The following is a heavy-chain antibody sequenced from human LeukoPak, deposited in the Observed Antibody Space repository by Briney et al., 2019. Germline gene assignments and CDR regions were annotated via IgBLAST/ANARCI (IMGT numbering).Heavy chain of an antibody. V-gene: IGHV3-74*01. CDR1: GFXFSSNR. Sequence: PGGSLRLSCAASGFXFSSNRMHWVRQPPGKGLLWVSRINSDGSSTSYADSVKGRFTISRDNAKNTLYLQMNSLRAEDTAVYYCARETTVTGWFDPWGQGTLVTVSS. CDR2: INSDGSST. D-gene: IGHD4-17*01. CDR3: ARETTVTGWFDP. J-gene: IGHJ5*02.